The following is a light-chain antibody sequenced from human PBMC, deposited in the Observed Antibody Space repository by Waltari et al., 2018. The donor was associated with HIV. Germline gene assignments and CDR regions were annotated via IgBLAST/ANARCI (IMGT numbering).Light chain of an antibody. CDR2: WAS. J-gene: IGKJ3*01. CDR1: QSLLYRPNTTDS. CDR3: QQYYSTPPT. Sequence: DIVMTQLPDSLAVSLGERATLNCKSSQSLLYRPNTTDSLAWYQQKPGQSPKLPIYWASTREFWVPDRISGSGSGTDCTLTISSLQAEDVAVYYCQQYYSTPPTFGPGTKVDIK. V-gene: IGKV4-1*01.